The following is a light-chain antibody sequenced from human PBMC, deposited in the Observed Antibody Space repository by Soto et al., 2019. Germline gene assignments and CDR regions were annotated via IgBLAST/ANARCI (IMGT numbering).Light chain of an antibody. CDR3: HHYNNWPLT. CDR1: QSVSSN. CDR2: DAS. J-gene: IGKJ4*01. V-gene: IGKV3-15*01. Sequence: EIVMTQSPATLSVSPGERATLSCRASQSVSSNLAWYQQKPGQVPRLLIYDASTRATGIQARFSGSGSGTEFTLTLTSLQSEDFAVYYCHHYNNWPLTFGGGTKVEIK.